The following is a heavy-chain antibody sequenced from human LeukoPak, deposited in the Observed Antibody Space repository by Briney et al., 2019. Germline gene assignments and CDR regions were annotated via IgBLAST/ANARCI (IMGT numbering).Heavy chain of an antibody. Sequence: GGSLRLSCAASGFTVSSNYMSWVRQAPGKGLEWVSVIYSGGSTYYADSVKGRFTISRDNSKNTLYLQMNSLRAEDTAVYYCARRGDFHYYFDYWGQGTLVTVSS. CDR3: ARRGDFHYYFDY. CDR2: IYSGGST. V-gene: IGHV3-53*01. D-gene: IGHD2/OR15-2a*01. CDR1: GFTVSSNY. J-gene: IGHJ4*02.